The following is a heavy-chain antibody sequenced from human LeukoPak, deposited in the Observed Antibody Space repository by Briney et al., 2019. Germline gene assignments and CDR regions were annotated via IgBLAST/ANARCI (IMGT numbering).Heavy chain of an antibody. CDR2: IIPIFGTA. CDR1: GGTFSSYA. CDR3: ARAAYYDSSGYYLPDY. J-gene: IGHJ4*02. V-gene: IGHV1-69*13. Sequence: GASVKVSCKASGGTFSSYAISWVRQAPGQGLEWMGGIIPIFGTANYAQKFQGRVTITADESTSTAYMELRSLRSDDTAAYYCARAAYYDSSGYYLPDYWGQGTLVTVSS. D-gene: IGHD3-22*01.